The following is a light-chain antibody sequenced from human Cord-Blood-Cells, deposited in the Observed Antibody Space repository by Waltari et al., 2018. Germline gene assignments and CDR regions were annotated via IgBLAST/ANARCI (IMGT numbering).Light chain of an antibody. CDR1: SLRSYY. V-gene: IGLV3-19*01. Sequence: SSELTQDPAVSVALGQTVRITCQGDSLRSYYASWYQQKPGQAPVLVIYGKNNRPAGSPDLFSGSSSGNTASLTITGAQAEDEADYYCNSRDSSGNHYVFGTGTKVTVL. CDR3: NSRDSSGNHYV. CDR2: GKN. J-gene: IGLJ1*01.